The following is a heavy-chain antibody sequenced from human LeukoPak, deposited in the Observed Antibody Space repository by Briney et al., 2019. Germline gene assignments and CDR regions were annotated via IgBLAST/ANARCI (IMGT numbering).Heavy chain of an antibody. V-gene: IGHV3-7*04. D-gene: IGHD2-15*01. Sequence: GGSLRLPCAASGFTFSNCWMSWVRQAPGKGLEWVANIKQDGSDKYYVDSVKGRFTISRDNAKNSLYLQMNSLRVEDTAVYYCARVRIRAGDKRIWHFDYWGQGTLVTVSS. CDR2: IKQDGSDK. CDR3: ARVRIRAGDKRIWHFDY. J-gene: IGHJ4*02. CDR1: GFTFSNCW.